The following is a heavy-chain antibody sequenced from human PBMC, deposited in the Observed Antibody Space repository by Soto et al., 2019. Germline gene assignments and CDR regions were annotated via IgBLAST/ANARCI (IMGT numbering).Heavy chain of an antibody. V-gene: IGHV1-18*01. Sequence: QVQLVQSGAEVKKPGTSVKVSCKTSGYTFTSYHISWVRQAPGQGLEWMGWISAYNTNTNYAQKFQGRVTMTTDTLTSTAYMELRSLRSDDTTVYYCARDTPPTDYWGQGTLVTVSS. CDR1: GYTFTSYH. CDR3: ARDTPPTDY. CDR2: ISAYNTNT. J-gene: IGHJ4*02.